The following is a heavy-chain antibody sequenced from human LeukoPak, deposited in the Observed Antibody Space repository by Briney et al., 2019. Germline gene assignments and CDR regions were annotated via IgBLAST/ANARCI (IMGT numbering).Heavy chain of an antibody. CDR1: GYSINTKTYF. CDR3: ARHTQLGYFFDT. V-gene: IGHV4-39*01. CDR2: IYYSGNT. Sequence: RSETLSLTCTVPGYSINTKTYFWGWIRQPPGKGLEWIGTIYYSGNTYHNSANPSLKSRVTNSVDTSRNQFSLNLTSVSAADTALYFCARHTQLGYFFDTWGQGTLVTVSS. D-gene: IGHD1-1*01. J-gene: IGHJ4*02.